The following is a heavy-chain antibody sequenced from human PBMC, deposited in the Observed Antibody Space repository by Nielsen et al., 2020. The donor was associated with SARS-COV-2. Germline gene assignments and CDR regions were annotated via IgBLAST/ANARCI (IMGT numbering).Heavy chain of an antibody. J-gene: IGHJ4*02. D-gene: IGHD3-16*01. V-gene: IGHV1-8*01. CDR1: GYTFTSYD. CDR3: ARLAFLGGFDYFDY. CDR2: MNPNSGNT. Sequence: ASVKVSCKVSGYTFTSYDINWVRQATGQGLEWMGWMNPNSGNTGYAQKFQGRVTMTRNTSISTAYMELSSLRSEDTAVYYCARLAFLGGFDYFDYWGQGTLVTVSS.